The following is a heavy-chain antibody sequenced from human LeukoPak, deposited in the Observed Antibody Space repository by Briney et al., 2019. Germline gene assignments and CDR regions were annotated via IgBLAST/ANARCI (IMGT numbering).Heavy chain of an antibody. J-gene: IGHJ4*02. V-gene: IGHV4-59*11. CDR1: GASISNHY. CDR2: VYDSGST. Sequence: PSETLSLTCTVSGASISNHYWTWVRQSPGKGLEWIGYVYDSGSTNYNPSLKSRVTISVDTSKNQFSLKLSSVTAADTAVYYCARLVAYCDKTSCSGSWGQGTLVTVSS. D-gene: IGHD2-21*01. CDR3: ARLVAYCDKTSCSGS.